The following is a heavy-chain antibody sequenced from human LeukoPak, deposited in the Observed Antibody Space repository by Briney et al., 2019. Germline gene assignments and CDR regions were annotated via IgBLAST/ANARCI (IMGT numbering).Heavy chain of an antibody. V-gene: IGHV3-21*01. D-gene: IGHD2-15*01. CDR1: GFTFSSYG. CDR3: ARVHCSGGSCSTYYYYYMDV. Sequence: PGGSLRLSCAASGFTFSSYGMNWVRQAPGKGLECVSSSSSSSSYIYYADSVKGRFTISRDNAKNSLYLQMNSLRAEDTAVYYCARVHCSGGSCSTYYYYYMDVWGKGTTVTVSS. CDR2: SSSSSSYI. J-gene: IGHJ6*03.